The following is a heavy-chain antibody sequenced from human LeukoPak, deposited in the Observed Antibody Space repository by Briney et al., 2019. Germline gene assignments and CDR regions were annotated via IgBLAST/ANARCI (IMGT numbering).Heavy chain of an antibody. Sequence: ASVKVSCKASGYTFTSYGISWVRQAPGQGLEWMGWISAYNGNTNYAQKLQGRVTMTTDTSTSTAYMELRSLRSDDTAVYYCARARQTISKTYDSSGYYPSYFDYWGQGTLVTVSS. D-gene: IGHD3-22*01. CDR3: ARARQTISKTYDSSGYYPSYFDY. CDR1: GYTFTSYG. V-gene: IGHV1-18*01. J-gene: IGHJ4*02. CDR2: ISAYNGNT.